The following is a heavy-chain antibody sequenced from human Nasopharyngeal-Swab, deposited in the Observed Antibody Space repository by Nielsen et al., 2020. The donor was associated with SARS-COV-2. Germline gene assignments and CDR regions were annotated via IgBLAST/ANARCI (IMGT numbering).Heavy chain of an antibody. CDR3: ARVRVAGTYYYYYYMDV. D-gene: IGHD6-19*01. V-gene: IGHV3-7*03. CDR2: IKQDGSEK. Sequence: GGSLRLSCAASGFTFSSYWMSWVRQAPGKGLEWVANIKQDGSEKYYVDSVKGRFTISRDNAKNSLYLQMNSLRAEDTAVYYCARVRVAGTYYYYYYMDVRGKGTTVTVSS. J-gene: IGHJ6*03. CDR1: GFTFSSYW.